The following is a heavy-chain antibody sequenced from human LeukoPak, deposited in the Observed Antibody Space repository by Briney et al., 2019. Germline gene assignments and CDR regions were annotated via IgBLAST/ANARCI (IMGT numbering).Heavy chain of an antibody. J-gene: IGHJ4*02. V-gene: IGHV3-20*04. CDR1: GFTINSNG. CDR3: KTATEPRGYSYGYEDY. CDR2: INWNGGST. Sequence: GGSLRLSCTVFGFTINSNGMSWVGQAPGKGLEWVSGINWNGGSTGYADSVKGRFTISRDNAKNSLYLQMNSLRAEATDLYYWKTATEPRGYSYGYEDYWGQGTLVTVSS. D-gene: IGHD5-18*01.